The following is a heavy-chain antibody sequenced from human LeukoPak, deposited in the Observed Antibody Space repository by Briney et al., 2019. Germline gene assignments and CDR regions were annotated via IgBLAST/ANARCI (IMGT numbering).Heavy chain of an antibody. D-gene: IGHD1-26*01. J-gene: IGHJ4*02. V-gene: IGHV3-23*01. Sequence: GGSLRLSCAASRFTFSSYAMSWVRQAPGKGLEWVSTISGTGGSTFYADSVKGRFTISRDNAQNSLYLQMNSLRAEDTAIYYCVRDRGTYRPIDYWGQGTLVTVSS. CDR1: RFTFSSYA. CDR3: VRDRGTYRPIDY. CDR2: ISGTGGST.